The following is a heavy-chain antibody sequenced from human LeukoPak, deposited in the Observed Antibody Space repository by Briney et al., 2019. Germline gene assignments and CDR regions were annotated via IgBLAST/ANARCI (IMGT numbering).Heavy chain of an antibody. D-gene: IGHD3-3*01. J-gene: IGHJ4*02. CDR2: ISAYNGNT. Sequence: ASVKVSCKASGYTFTSYGISWVRQAPGQGLEWMGWISAYNGNTNYAQKLQGRVTMTTDTSISTAYMELSRLRSDDTAVYYCAWDYDFWSGYSFGYWGQGTLVTVSS. CDR3: AWDYDFWSGYSFGY. V-gene: IGHV1-18*01. CDR1: GYTFTSYG.